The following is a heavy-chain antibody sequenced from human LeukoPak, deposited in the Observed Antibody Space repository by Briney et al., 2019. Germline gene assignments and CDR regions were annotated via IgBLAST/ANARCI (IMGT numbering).Heavy chain of an antibody. CDR2: INHSGST. V-gene: IGHV4-34*01. CDR1: GGSFSGYY. D-gene: IGHD3-10*01. CDR3: ARGHYYGSGSCVDV. Sequence: SETLSLTCAAYGGSFSGYYWSWIRQPPGKGLEWIGEINHSGSTNYNPSLKSRVTISVDTSKNQFSLKLSSVTAADTAVYYCARGHYYGSGSCVDVWGKGTTVTVSS. J-gene: IGHJ6*04.